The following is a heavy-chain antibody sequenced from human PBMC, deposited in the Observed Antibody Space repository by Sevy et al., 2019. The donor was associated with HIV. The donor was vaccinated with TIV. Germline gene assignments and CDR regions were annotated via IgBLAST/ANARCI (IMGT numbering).Heavy chain of an antibody. D-gene: IGHD1-1*01. Sequence: ASVKVSCKASGYTFTGYHIHWVRQAPGQGLEWMGRINPRSGAINNAQKFQGRVTMARDTSMSTVYMELSSLRSDDTAFYYCARETDAVGTQTFDSWGQGTLVTVSS. CDR2: INPRSGAI. V-gene: IGHV1-2*02. CDR3: ARETDAVGTQTFDS. CDR1: GYTFTGYH. J-gene: IGHJ4*02.